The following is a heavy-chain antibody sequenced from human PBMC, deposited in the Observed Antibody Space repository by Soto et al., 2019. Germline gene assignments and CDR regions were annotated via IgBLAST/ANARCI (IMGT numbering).Heavy chain of an antibody. CDR3: ARQSLHGGGNFMRHPDAVDI. CDR1: GDSFSDDYS. V-gene: IGHV4-31*03. Sequence: SETLSLTCTVSGDSFSDDYSWTLSRNHPGKGLERIGYIYHSGYTYYSPPLHSRHTLSVDTSKNQFSLKLISVTAADTAVYYCARQSLHGGGNFMRHPDAVDIWGQGTMVTVSS. D-gene: IGHD2-21*01. J-gene: IGHJ3*02. CDR2: IYHSGYT.